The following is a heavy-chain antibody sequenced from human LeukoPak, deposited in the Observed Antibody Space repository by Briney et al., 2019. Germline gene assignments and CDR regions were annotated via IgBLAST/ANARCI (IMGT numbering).Heavy chain of an antibody. CDR1: GFTFSSYA. V-gene: IGHV3-23*01. J-gene: IGHJ6*03. CDR3: AKLPWELQGYYYCYMYV. D-gene: IGHD1-26*01. Sequence: GVSLRLSCAATGFTFSSYAMSWVRQAPGKGLEWVSAISGSGGSTYYADPVKGRFTISRDNSKNTLYLQMNSLRAEDTAVYYCAKLPWELQGYYYCYMYVWDKGTTVTVSS. CDR2: ISGSGGST.